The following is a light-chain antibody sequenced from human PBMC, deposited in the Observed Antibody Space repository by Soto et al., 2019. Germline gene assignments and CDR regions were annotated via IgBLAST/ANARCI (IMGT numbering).Light chain of an antibody. V-gene: IGKV3D-15*01. Sequence: EIVLTQSPATLSVSPGERVTLSCRASETLISFLAWYQQKPGQAPRLRFYGASTRATGVPARFSGSGSATDFTLRISSVQGVDFAVYYCQSYNYWLFAVGQGTKLEI. J-gene: IGKJ2*01. CDR3: QSYNYWLFA. CDR2: GAS. CDR1: ETLISF.